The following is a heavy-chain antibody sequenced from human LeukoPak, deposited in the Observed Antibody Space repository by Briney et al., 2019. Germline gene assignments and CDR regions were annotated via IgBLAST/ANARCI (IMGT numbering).Heavy chain of an antibody. D-gene: IGHD1-1*01. J-gene: IGHJ4*02. V-gene: IGHV4-59*01. CDR1: IDSISSYY. CDR3: AGSYNWSDDFDY. CDR2: IFYSGST. Sequence: SETLSLTCTVSIDSISSYYWSWIRQPPGKGLEWVGYIFYSGSTNYNPSLKNRVTISVDTSKNQLSLKLNSVTAADTAVYYCAGSYNWSDDFDYWGPGTLVTVSS.